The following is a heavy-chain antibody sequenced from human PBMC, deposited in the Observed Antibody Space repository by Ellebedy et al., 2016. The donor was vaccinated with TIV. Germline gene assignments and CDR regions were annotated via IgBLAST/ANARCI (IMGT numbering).Heavy chain of an antibody. D-gene: IGHD4-17*01. CDR3: ASLPNTAAANP. CDR2: LYPDDADP. J-gene: IGHJ5*02. CDR1: GYSFTSYW. V-gene: IGHV5-51*01. Sequence: GGSLRLSXKASGYSFTSYWIGWVRQTPGKGLEWIGKLYPDDADPTYSPPFEGQVIISADKSTNTAYLQWNSLRASDSAIYYCASLPNTAAANPWGQGTLVTVS.